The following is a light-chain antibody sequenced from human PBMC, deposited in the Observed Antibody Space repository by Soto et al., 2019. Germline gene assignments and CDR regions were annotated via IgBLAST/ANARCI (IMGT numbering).Light chain of an antibody. V-gene: IGLV2-14*01. CDR3: SSYTSSSTVV. CDR1: SSDVGGYNY. CDR2: DVS. J-gene: IGLJ2*01. Sequence: QSALTQPASVSGSPGQSITISCTGTSSDVGGYNYVSWYQQHPGKAPKLMIYDVSNRPSGVSNRFSGSKSGNTASLTISGLQAEDEADYYSSSYTSSSTVVFGGGTKLTDL.